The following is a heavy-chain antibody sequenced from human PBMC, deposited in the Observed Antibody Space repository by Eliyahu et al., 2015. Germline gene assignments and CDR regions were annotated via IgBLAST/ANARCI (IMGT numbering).Heavy chain of an antibody. CDR1: GFXLSXARXG. Sequence: QVTLKESGPVLVKPTETRTLTXTVSGFXLSXARXGVSWIRQPPGKALXWLAHIFSNDEKSYSTSLKSRLTISKDTSKSQVVLTMTNMDPVDTATYYCARRDYDILTGYPNCFDPWGQGTLVTVSS. CDR3: ARRDYDILTGYPNCFDP. V-gene: IGHV2-26*01. D-gene: IGHD3-9*01. J-gene: IGHJ5*02. CDR2: IFSNDEK.